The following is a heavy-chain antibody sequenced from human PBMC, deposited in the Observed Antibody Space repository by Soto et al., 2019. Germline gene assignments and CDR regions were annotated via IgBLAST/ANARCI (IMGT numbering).Heavy chain of an antibody. V-gene: IGHV3-53*01. CDR3: ARDRRSGWYGYYYGMDV. Sequence: GGSLRLSCAASGFTVSSNYMSWVRQAPGKGLEWVSVIYSGGSTYYADSVKGRFTISRDNSKNTLYLQMNSLRAEDTAVYYCARDRRSGWYGYYYGMDVWGQGTTVTVSS. CDR2: IYSGGST. J-gene: IGHJ6*02. CDR1: GFTVSSNY. D-gene: IGHD6-19*01.